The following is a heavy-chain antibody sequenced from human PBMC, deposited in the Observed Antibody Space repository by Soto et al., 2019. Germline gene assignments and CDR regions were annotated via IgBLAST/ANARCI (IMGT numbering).Heavy chain of an antibody. V-gene: IGHV4-30-4*01. CDR1: GDSISSGDYY. J-gene: IGHJ4*02. CDR3: ARNFKRYSSSPGTLEY. CDR2: IYYSGTT. Sequence: QVQLQESGPGLVQPSQTLSLTCTVSGDSISSGDYYWSWVRQSPGKGLEWIGCIYYSGTTYYNPSLETRLTISVDKSKNQFSLRLSSVTAADTAMYFCARNFKRYSSSPGTLEYWGQGTLVTVSS. D-gene: IGHD6-6*01.